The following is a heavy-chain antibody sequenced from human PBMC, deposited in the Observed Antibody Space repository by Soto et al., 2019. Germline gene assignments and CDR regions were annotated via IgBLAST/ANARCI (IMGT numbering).Heavy chain of an antibody. D-gene: IGHD2-15*01. CDR1: GFTFSDYY. J-gene: IGHJ5*02. CDR3: ARNSGGYSSS. Sequence: PGGSLRLSCAASGFTFSDYYMSWIRQAPGGGLEWVASISSTSGYIYYAESLKGRFTISRDNSKNSLYLQMNSLRAENTAVYYCARNSGGYSSSWGQGTLVTVSS. V-gene: IGHV3-11*06. CDR2: ISSTSGYI.